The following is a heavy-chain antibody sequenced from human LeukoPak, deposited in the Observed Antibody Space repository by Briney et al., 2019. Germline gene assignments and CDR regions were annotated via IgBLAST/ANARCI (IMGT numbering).Heavy chain of an antibody. CDR2: INPSGGST. J-gene: IGHJ4*02. V-gene: IGHV1-46*01. Sequence: PRASVKVSCKASGYTFTSYYMHWVRQAPGQGLEWMGIINPSGGSTSYAQKFQGRVTMTRDTSINTAYMELSRLRSDDTAVYYCARDRSPAPGRSYGRGHFDYWGQGTLVTVSS. CDR1: GYTFTSYY. CDR3: ARDRSPAPGRSYGRGHFDY. D-gene: IGHD5-18*01.